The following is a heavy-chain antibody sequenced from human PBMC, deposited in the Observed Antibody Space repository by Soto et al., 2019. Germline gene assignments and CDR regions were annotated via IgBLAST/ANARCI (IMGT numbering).Heavy chain of an antibody. V-gene: IGHV3-11*01. CDR3: ARDIEGRTIFGVAFRYFGS. D-gene: IGHD3-3*01. CDR1: GVTFSEQA. Sequence: GGSLRLSCAASGVTFSEQAMTWIRQAPGKGLEWVAFISRTGDNIYYTDSVRGRFTISRDNAKNSPYLQMNSLRAEDTAVYHCARDIEGRTIFGVAFRYFGSWGPGTLVTVSS. CDR2: ISRTGDNI. J-gene: IGHJ4*02.